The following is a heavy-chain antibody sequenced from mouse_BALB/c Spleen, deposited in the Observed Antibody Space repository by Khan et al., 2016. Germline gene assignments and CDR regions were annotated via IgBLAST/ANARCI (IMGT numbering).Heavy chain of an antibody. Sequence: QIQLVQSGPELKKPGETVKISCKASGYTFTNYGMNWVKQAPGKVLKWMGWINTNTGEPTYAEELKGRFAFSLENSASTAYLQINNLKNEDTATYFCAEDYYGSNWFAYWGQGTLVTVSA. CDR1: GYTFTNYG. CDR3: AEDYYGSNWFAY. CDR2: INTNTGEP. J-gene: IGHJ3*01. D-gene: IGHD1-1*01. V-gene: IGHV9-3*02.